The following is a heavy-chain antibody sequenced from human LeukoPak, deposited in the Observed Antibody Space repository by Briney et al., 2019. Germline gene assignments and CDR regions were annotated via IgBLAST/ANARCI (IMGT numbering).Heavy chain of an antibody. Sequence: GGSLRLSCAASGFTVSNNYMRWVRQAPGKGLGWVGRIKRKNDLGTTDYAAPVKARFTISRDDSKNTLYLQMNSLKTEDTAVYYCTAENFLYAFDIWGQGTMVTVSS. V-gene: IGHV3-15*01. J-gene: IGHJ3*02. D-gene: IGHD1-7*01. CDR3: TAENFLYAFDI. CDR2: IKRKNDLGTT. CDR1: GFTVSNNY.